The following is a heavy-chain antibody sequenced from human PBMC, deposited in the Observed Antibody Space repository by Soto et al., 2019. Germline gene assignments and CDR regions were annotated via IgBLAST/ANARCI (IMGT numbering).Heavy chain of an antibody. V-gene: IGHV3-9*01. J-gene: IGHJ4*02. D-gene: IGHD1-7*01. CDR2: ISWNSGSI. Sequence: GGSLRLSCAASGFTFDDYAMHWVRQAPGKGLEWVSGISWNSGSIGYADSVKGRFTISRDTAKHSLYLQMNSLRAEDTALYYCAKVAKRNFRRSFDYRGQG. CDR1: GFTFDDYA. CDR3: AKVAKRNFRRSFDY.